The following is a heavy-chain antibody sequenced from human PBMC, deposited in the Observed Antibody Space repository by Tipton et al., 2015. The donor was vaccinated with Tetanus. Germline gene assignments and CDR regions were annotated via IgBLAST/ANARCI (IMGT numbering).Heavy chain of an antibody. CDR2: IDHSGNT. Sequence: LRLSCTVSGGSLSSLLWTWTRLSPGKGLEWIGYIDHSGNTNYNPSLRSRVTMSLDTSKNQFSLKVTSVTAADTAVYFCTGDDYYDTSLRDYYGMDVWGPGTTVTVSS. J-gene: IGHJ6*02. CDR3: TGDDYYDTSLRDYYGMDV. D-gene: IGHD3-22*01. CDR1: GGSLSSLL. V-gene: IGHV4-59*11.